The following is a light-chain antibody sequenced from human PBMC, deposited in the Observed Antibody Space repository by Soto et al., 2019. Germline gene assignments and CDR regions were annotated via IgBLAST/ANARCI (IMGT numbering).Light chain of an antibody. Sequence: EIVLTQSPATLSLSPGERATLSCRASQSVSSNLAWYQQKPGQAPRLLIYDASNRATGIPARFSGSGSGTDFTLTISSLEPEDFAVYYCQQRSSWPLTVGGGTTV. CDR3: QQRSSWPLT. V-gene: IGKV3-11*01. J-gene: IGKJ4*01. CDR1: QSVSSN. CDR2: DAS.